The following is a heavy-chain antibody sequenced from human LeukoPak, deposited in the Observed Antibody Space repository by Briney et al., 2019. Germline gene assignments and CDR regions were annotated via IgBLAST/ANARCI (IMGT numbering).Heavy chain of an antibody. Sequence: ASVKVSCKASGYTFTSYDINWVRQATGQGLEWMGWMNPNSGNTGYAQKLQGRVTMTTDTSTSTAYMELRSLRSDDTAVYYCAREPLLRFLELGDYWGQGTLVTVSS. CDR1: GYTFTSYD. CDR2: MNPNSGNT. J-gene: IGHJ4*02. CDR3: AREPLLRFLELGDY. D-gene: IGHD3-3*01. V-gene: IGHV1-8*01.